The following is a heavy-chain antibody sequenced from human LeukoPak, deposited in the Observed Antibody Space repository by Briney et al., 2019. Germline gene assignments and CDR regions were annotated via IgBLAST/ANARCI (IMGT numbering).Heavy chain of an antibody. CDR3: ARGSRYFDWLSGFDY. CDR1: GFTFSSYA. V-gene: IGHV3-64*01. Sequence: GGSLRLSCAASGFTFSSYAMHWVRQAPGKGLEYVSAISSNGGGTYYANSVKGRFTISRDNSKNTLYLQMGSLRAEDMAVYYCARGSRYFDWLSGFDYWGQGTLVTVSS. J-gene: IGHJ4*02. D-gene: IGHD3-9*01. CDR2: ISSNGGGT.